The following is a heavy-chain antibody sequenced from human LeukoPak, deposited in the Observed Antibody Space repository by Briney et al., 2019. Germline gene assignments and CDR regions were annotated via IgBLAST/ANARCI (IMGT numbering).Heavy chain of an antibody. CDR2: ISGDGGST. CDR1: GFTFDDYA. Sequence: GGSLRLSRAASGFTFDDYAMHWVRQAPGKGLEWVSLISGDGGSTYYADSVKGRFTISRDNSKNSLYLQVNSLRTEDTALYYCANGPYDWLVDYWGQGTLVTVSS. V-gene: IGHV3-43*02. CDR3: ANGPYDWLVDY. D-gene: IGHD3-9*01. J-gene: IGHJ4*02.